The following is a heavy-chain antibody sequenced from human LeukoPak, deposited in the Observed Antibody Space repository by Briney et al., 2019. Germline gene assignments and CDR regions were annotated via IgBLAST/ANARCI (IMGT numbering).Heavy chain of an antibody. Sequence: PSETLSLTCTVSGGSISSGDYYWSWIRQPPGKGLEWIGYIYYSGSTYYNPSLKSRVTISVDTSKNQFSLKLSSVTAADTAVYYCARVRAARRIYYYYYGMDVWGQGTTVTVSS. CDR3: ARVRAARRIYYYYYGMDV. J-gene: IGHJ6*02. CDR1: GGSISSGDYY. V-gene: IGHV4-30-4*01. D-gene: IGHD6-6*01. CDR2: IYYSGST.